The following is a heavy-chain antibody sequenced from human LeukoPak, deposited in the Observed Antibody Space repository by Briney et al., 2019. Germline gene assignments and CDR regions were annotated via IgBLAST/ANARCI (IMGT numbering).Heavy chain of an antibody. V-gene: IGHV3-21*01. Sequence: PGGSLRLSCAASGFTFSSYSMNWVRQAPGKGLEWVSSISSSSSYIYYADSVKGRFTISRVNAKNSLYLQMNSLRAEDTAVYYCAILVTGCPSTPPDYWGQGTLVTVSS. CDR2: ISSSSSYI. J-gene: IGHJ4*02. CDR1: GFTFSSYS. CDR3: AILVTGCPSTPPDY. D-gene: IGHD2-21*02.